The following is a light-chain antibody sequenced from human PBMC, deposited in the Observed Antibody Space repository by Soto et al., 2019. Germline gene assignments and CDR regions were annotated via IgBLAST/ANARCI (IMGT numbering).Light chain of an antibody. CDR3: SSYTSGSTLYV. CDR2: ASS. Sequence: QSVLTQPASVSGSPGQSITISCTGTSSDVGSYNYVSWYQHHPGKAPRLMIYASSNRPSGVSHRFSGSRSGNTASLTISGLQAEDEADYYCSSYTSGSTLYVFRTGTKVTVL. V-gene: IGLV2-14*01. J-gene: IGLJ1*01. CDR1: SSDVGSYNY.